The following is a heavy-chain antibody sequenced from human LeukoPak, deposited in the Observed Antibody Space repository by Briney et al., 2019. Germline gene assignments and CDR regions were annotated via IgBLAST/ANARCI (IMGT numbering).Heavy chain of an antibody. V-gene: IGHV1-2*02. J-gene: IGHJ4*01. CDR3: ARRSGYSSSWYLMRFDY. Sequence: GASVKVSCKASGYSFTGYYLDWVRQAPGQGLEWMGWINPNSGGTNYAQKFQGRVTMTRDTSISTAYMELSRLRSDDTAVYYCARRSGYSSSWYLMRFDYWGQGTLVTVSS. CDR2: INPNSGGT. D-gene: IGHD6-13*01. CDR1: GYSFTGYY.